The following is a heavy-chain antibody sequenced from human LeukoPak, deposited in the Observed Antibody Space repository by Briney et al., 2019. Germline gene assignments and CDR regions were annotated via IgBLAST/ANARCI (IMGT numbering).Heavy chain of an antibody. CDR1: GFTFSTYG. D-gene: IGHD4-17*01. V-gene: IGHV3-30*18. CDR2: ISNDATKK. J-gene: IGHJ4*02. CDR3: AKDMNTVTTTFDY. Sequence: GSLRLSCAASGFTFSTYGMHWVRQAPGKGLEWVAVISNDATKKYYADSVKGRSTISRDNSESTLYLQMNSLRAEDTAVYYCAKDMNTVTTTFDYWGQGTLVTVSS.